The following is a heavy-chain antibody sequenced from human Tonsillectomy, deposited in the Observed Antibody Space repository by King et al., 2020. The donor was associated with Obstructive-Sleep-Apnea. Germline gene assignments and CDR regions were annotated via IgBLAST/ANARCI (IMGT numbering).Heavy chain of an antibody. CDR2: IRYDGSKK. V-gene: IGHV3-30*02. CDR3: AKVTHYGDYVFEY. CDR1: GFTFSIFG. Sequence: VQLVESGGGVVQPGRSLRLSCATSGFTFSIFGMHWVRQAPVKGLEWVAFIRYDGSKKYYGDSVKGRFTISRDNSKNTLYLQMNSLRAEDTAVYYCAKVTHYGDYVFEYWGQGTLVTVSA. J-gene: IGHJ4*02. D-gene: IGHD4-17*01.